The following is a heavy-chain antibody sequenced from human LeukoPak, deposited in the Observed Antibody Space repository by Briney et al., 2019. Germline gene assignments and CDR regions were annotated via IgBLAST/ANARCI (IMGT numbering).Heavy chain of an antibody. Sequence: TSETLSLTCAVSGGSISSGGYSWSWIRQPPGKGLEWIGYIYHSGSTYYNPSLKSRVTISVDRSKNQFSLKLSSVTAADTAVYYCARTPPYYDFWRGYSPADLFDYWGQGTLVSVSS. J-gene: IGHJ4*02. CDR3: ARTPPYYDFWRGYSPADLFDY. CDR1: GGSISSGGYS. CDR2: IYHSGST. D-gene: IGHD3-3*01. V-gene: IGHV4-30-2*01.